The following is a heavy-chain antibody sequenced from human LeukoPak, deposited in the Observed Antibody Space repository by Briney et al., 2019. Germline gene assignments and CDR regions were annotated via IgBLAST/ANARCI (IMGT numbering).Heavy chain of an antibody. V-gene: IGHV4-34*01. CDR2: INHSGST. Sequence: SETLSLTYAVYGGSFSGYYWSWIRQPPRKGLEWIGEINHSGSTNYNASLKSRVTVSVDSSKNQFSLTLSSVTAADTAVYYCAPRGDIEHSYGYGKWFDPWGQGTRVTVSS. CDR3: APRGDIEHSYGYGKWFDP. J-gene: IGHJ5*02. CDR1: GGSFSGYY. D-gene: IGHD5-18*01.